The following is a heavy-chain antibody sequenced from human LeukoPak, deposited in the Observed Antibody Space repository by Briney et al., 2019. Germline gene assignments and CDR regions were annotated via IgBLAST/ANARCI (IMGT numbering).Heavy chain of an antibody. CDR1: GFTFSSYA. CDR2: ISGSGGST. Sequence: GGSLRLSCAASGFTFSSYAMSWVRQAPGKGLEWVSAISGSGGSTYSADSVKGRFTISRDNSNNTQYLQMNSLRAEDTAVYYCAKAALTLIEMPYLYFDYWGQGTLVTVSS. D-gene: IGHD5-24*01. V-gene: IGHV3-23*01. J-gene: IGHJ4*02. CDR3: AKAALTLIEMPYLYFDY.